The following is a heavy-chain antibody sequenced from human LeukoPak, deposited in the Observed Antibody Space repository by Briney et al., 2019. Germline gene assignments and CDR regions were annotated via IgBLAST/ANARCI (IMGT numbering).Heavy chain of an antibody. J-gene: IGHJ5*02. V-gene: IGHV1-8*01. CDR1: GYTFTSYD. CDR3: ARASLPQTGFDP. Sequence: ASVKVSCKASGYTFTSYDINWVRQATGQGLEWMGWMNPNSGNTGYAQKFQGRVTMTRNTSISTAYMELSSLRSEDTAVYYCARASLPQTGFDPWGQGTLVTVSS. CDR2: MNPNSGNT.